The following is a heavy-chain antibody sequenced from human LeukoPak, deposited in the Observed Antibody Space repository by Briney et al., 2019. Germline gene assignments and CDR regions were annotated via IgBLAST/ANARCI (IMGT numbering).Heavy chain of an antibody. CDR3: ARGGLSSSWPYYFDY. D-gene: IGHD6-13*01. CDR2: IYHSGST. CDR1: GGSISRYY. J-gene: IGHJ4*02. Sequence: SETLSLTCTVSGGSISRYYWSWIRQPPGKGLEWIGYIYHSGSTYYNPSLKSRVTISVDTSKNQFSLKLSSVTAADTAVYYCARGGLSSSWPYYFDYWGQGTLVTVSS. V-gene: IGHV4-59*01.